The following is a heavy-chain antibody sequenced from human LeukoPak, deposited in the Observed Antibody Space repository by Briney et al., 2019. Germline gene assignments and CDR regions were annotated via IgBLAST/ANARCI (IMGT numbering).Heavy chain of an antibody. J-gene: IGHJ5*02. Sequence: PGGSLRLSRAASGFTFSSYAMSWVRQAPGKGLEWVSAISGSGGSTYYADSVKGRFTISRDNSKNTLYLQMNSLRAEDTAVYYCARATDYDFWSGHPNWFDPWGQGTLVTVSS. D-gene: IGHD3-3*01. CDR3: ARATDYDFWSGHPNWFDP. V-gene: IGHV3-23*01. CDR2: ISGSGGST. CDR1: GFTFSSYA.